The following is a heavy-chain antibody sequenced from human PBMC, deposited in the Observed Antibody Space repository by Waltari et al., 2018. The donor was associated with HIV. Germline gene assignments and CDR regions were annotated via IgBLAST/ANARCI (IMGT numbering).Heavy chain of an antibody. Sequence: QVQLQKSGPGLVTPSEPLSLTCRVPGVSATSGGYSWSWIRQPPGKGLEYIGHIYFSDLTNYNPSLKSRVTISVDTSKNQVSLRLESVTAADMAIYYCAGDSGTFIADAFDIWGQGTAVTVSS. V-gene: IGHV4-61*08. CDR1: GVSATSGGYS. CDR2: IYFSDLT. J-gene: IGHJ3*02. D-gene: IGHD1-26*01. CDR3: AGDSGTFIADAFDI.